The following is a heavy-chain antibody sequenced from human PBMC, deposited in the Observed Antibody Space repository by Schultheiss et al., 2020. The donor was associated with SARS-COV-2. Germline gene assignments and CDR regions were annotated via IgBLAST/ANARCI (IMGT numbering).Heavy chain of an antibody. Sequence: SETLSLTCAVYGGSFSGYYWSWIRQPPGKGLEWIGEINHSGSTNYNPSLKSRVTISVDTSKNQFSLKLSSVTAADTAVYYCARHGGLAVAVFDYWGQGTLVTVSS. CDR3: ARHGGLAVAVFDY. V-gene: IGHV4-34*01. CDR1: GGSFSGYY. CDR2: INHSGST. D-gene: IGHD6-19*01. J-gene: IGHJ4*02.